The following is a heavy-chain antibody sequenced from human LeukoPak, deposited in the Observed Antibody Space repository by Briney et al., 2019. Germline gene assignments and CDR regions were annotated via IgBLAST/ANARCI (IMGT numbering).Heavy chain of an antibody. Sequence: SETLSLTRTVSGGSISSYYWSWIRQPPGKGLEWIGYIYYSGSTNYNPSLKSRVTISVDTSKNQFSLKLSSVAAADTAVYYCARGGTYYDFWSGYYTYYFDYWGQGTLVTVSS. CDR1: GGSISSYY. J-gene: IGHJ4*02. V-gene: IGHV4-59*12. CDR3: ARGGTYYDFWSGYYTYYFDY. D-gene: IGHD3-3*01. CDR2: IYYSGST.